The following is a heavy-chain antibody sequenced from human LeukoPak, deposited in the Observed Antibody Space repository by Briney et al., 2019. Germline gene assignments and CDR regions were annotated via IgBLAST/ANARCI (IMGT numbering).Heavy chain of an antibody. CDR2: FDPEDGET. V-gene: IGHV1-24*01. D-gene: IGHD1-1*01. CDR3: ATGVNDPQEA. Sequence: ASVKVSCTVSGYTLTELSVHWVRQAPGKGLEWMGGFDPEDGETIYAQKFQGRVTMTEDTSTDTAYMELSSLRSEDTAVYYCATGVNDPQEAWGQGTLVTVSS. CDR1: GYTLTELS. J-gene: IGHJ4*02.